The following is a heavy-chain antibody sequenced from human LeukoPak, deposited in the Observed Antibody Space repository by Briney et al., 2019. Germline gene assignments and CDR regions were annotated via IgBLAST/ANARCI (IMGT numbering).Heavy chain of an antibody. V-gene: IGHV5-51*01. Sequence: GESLKISCKGSGYRFTSYWIGWVRQMPVKGLEWMGIIYPGDSATRYSPSFQGQVTISVDKSISTAYLQWSSLKASDTAMYYCARHFLGGPDLYSSSAGFDYWGQGTLVTVSS. D-gene: IGHD6-6*01. J-gene: IGHJ4*02. CDR1: GYRFTSYW. CDR2: IYPGDSAT. CDR3: ARHFLGGPDLYSSSAGFDY.